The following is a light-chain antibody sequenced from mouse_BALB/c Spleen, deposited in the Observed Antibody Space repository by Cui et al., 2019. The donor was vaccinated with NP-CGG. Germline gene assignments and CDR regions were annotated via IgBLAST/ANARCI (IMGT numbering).Light chain of an antibody. CDR1: IGAVTTSNY. J-gene: IGLJ1*01. V-gene: IGLV1*01. Sequence: QAVATQEPERTTSPGETVTLTCRSSIGAVTTSNYANWVQEKPDHLFTGLIGGTNNRAPGVPARFSGSLIGDKAALTITGAQTEDEAIYFCALWYSNHWVFGGGTKLTVL. CDR3: ALWYSNHWV. CDR2: GTN.